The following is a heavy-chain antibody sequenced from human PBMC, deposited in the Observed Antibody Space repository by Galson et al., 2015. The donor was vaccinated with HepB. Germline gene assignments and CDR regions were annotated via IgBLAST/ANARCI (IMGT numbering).Heavy chain of an antibody. V-gene: IGHV3-23*01. CDR2: ISGSGGST. CDR3: AKDLGIAVDETNQEYFQH. CDR1: GFTFSSYA. D-gene: IGHD6-19*01. J-gene: IGHJ1*01. Sequence: SLRLSCAASGFTFSSYAMSWVRQAPGKGLEWVSAISGSGGSTYYADSVKGRFTISRDNSKNTLYLQMNSLRAEDTAVYYCAKDLGIAVDETNQEYFQHWGQGTLVTVPS.